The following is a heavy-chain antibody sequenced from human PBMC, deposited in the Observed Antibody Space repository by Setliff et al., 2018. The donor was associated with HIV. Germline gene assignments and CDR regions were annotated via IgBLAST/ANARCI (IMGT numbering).Heavy chain of an antibody. CDR3: ARDLGPGGGSYRMPINWFDP. V-gene: IGHV1-2*02. Sequence: ASVKVSCKASGYTFTGYYMHWVRQAPGQGLEWMGWINPNSGGTNYAQKFQGRVTMTRDTSISTAYMELSRLGSDDTAVYYCARDLGPGGGSYRMPINWFDPWGQGTLVTVSS. D-gene: IGHD1-26*01. J-gene: IGHJ5*02. CDR1: GYTFTGYY. CDR2: INPNSGGT.